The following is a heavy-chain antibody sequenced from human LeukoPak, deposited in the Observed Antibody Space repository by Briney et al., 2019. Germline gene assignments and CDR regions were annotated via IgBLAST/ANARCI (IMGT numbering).Heavy chain of an antibody. CDR3: ARQVGNYYDSSGYYPFDY. V-gene: IGHV5-51*01. J-gene: IGHJ4*02. D-gene: IGHD3-22*01. Sequence: GESLKISCKGSGYSFTSYWIGWVRQMPGKGLEWMGIIYPGDSDTRYSPSFQGQVTISADKSISTAYLQWSSLKASDTAMYYCARQVGNYYDSSGYYPFDYWGQGTLVTVSS. CDR2: IYPGDSDT. CDR1: GYSFTSYW.